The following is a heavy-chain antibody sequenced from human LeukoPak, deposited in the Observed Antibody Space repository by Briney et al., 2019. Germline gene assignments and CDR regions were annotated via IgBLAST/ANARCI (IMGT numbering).Heavy chain of an antibody. Sequence: GASVKVSCKASGYTFTGYYMHWVRQAPGQGLEWMGWINPNSGGTNYAQKFQGRVTMTRDTSISTAYMELSRLRSDDTAVYYCARDYIAVAGYYYYGMDVWGQGTTVTVSS. CDR1: GYTFTGYY. CDR2: INPNSGGT. D-gene: IGHD6-19*01. CDR3: ARDYIAVAGYYYYGMDV. J-gene: IGHJ6*02. V-gene: IGHV1-2*02.